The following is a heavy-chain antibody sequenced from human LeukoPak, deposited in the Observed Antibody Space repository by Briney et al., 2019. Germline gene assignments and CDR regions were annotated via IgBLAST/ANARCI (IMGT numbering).Heavy chain of an antibody. D-gene: IGHD3-22*01. V-gene: IGHV3-23*01. CDR1: GFTFSSYA. CDR3: AKARYYDSSGLGQH. J-gene: IGHJ1*01. CDR2: ISSSGGST. Sequence: GGSLRLSCAASGFTFSSYAMSWVRQAPGKGLEWVSAISSSGGSTYYADSVKGRFTISRDNSKNTLYLQMNSLRAEDTAVCYCAKARYYDSSGLGQHWGQGTLVTVSS.